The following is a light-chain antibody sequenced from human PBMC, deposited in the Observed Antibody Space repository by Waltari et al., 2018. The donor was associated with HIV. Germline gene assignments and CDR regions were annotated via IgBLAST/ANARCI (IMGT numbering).Light chain of an antibody. CDR3: SAYTSSSTLAV. Sequence: QSALTQPASVSGSPGQSITISCTGTSSDVGGYNYVSLDQHHPGKAPKLLIYEVSNRPSGVSNRFSGSKSGNTASLIISGLQAEDEADYYCSAYTSSSTLAVFGGGTKLTVL. CDR1: SSDVGGYNY. V-gene: IGLV2-14*01. CDR2: EVS. J-gene: IGLJ2*01.